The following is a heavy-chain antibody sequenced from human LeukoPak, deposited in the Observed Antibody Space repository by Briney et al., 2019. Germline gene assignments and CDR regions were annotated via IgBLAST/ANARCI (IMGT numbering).Heavy chain of an antibody. D-gene: IGHD4-23*01. CDR3: AKISPLDYGGKPWALDI. V-gene: IGHV3-23*01. CDR1: GFTFSSYS. Sequence: GGTLRLSCAASGFTFSSYSMSWVRQTPGKGLEWVSGIDPSGGGTYYADSVKGRFTISRDNSKNTLYLQMNSLRAEDTTAYYCAKISPLDYGGKPWALDIWGQGTMVTVSS. CDR2: IDPSGGGT. J-gene: IGHJ3*02.